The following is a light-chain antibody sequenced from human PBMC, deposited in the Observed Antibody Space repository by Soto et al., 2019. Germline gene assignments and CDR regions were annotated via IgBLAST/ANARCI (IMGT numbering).Light chain of an antibody. CDR2: EVT. CDR1: SSDIGAYDY. Sequence: QSALTQPASVSGSPGQSITISCTGTSSDIGAYDYVSWYQQYPGRVPKLLIHEVTNRPSGVSDRFSGSKSGNTASLTISGLQTETEADYYCSSHAGSSAFYVFGTGTKVTV. V-gene: IGLV2-14*01. CDR3: SSHAGSSAFYV. J-gene: IGLJ1*01.